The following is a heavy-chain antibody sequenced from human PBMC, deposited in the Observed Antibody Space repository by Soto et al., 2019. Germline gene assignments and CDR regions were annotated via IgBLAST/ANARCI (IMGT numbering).Heavy chain of an antibody. D-gene: IGHD3-16*01. V-gene: IGHV4-59*08. J-gene: IGHJ2*01. Sequence: SETMSLTCTVSGGYLNTFYWSWIRQNPGKALEWIGYIHSSGNTIYNPSLKSRVTVSLDTSNHQFSLKLTSVSAADTAVYYCARRPGAGGGWYFDLWGRGTLVTVSS. CDR2: IHSSGNT. CDR1: GGYLNTFY. CDR3: ARRPGAGGGWYFDL.